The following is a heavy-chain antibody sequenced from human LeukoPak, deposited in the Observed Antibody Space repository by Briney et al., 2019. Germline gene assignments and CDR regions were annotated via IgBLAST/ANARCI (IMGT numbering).Heavy chain of an antibody. D-gene: IGHD2-2*01. V-gene: IGHV3-30-3*01. CDR3: ARDVGYCSSTSCYLDY. CDR2: ILYDGNNK. J-gene: IGHJ4*02. Sequence: PGRSLRLSCVASGFTFSTYAMHWVRQAPGKGLEWVAVILYDGNNKYNADSVKGRFTISRDNAKNSLYLQMNSLRAEDTAVYYCARDVGYCSSTSCYLDYWGQGTLVTVSS. CDR1: GFTFSTYA.